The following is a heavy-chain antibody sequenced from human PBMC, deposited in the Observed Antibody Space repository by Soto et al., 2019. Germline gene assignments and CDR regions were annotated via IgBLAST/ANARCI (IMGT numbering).Heavy chain of an antibody. CDR1: GFPFSNYW. CDR2: IKHDGSEK. Sequence: GGSLSLSCAASGFPFSNYWMNWVRQAPGKGLEWVANIKHDGSEKYYVDSVKGRFTISRDNAKNSLYLEINSLRAEDTAVFYCARGSGSHDYWGQGTLVTVSS. V-gene: IGHV3-7*04. CDR3: ARGSGSHDY. J-gene: IGHJ4*02. D-gene: IGHD1-26*01.